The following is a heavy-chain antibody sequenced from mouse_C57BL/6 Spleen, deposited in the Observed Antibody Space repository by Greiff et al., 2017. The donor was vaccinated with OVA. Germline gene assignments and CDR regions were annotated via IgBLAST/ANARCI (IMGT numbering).Heavy chain of an antibody. CDR2: INPNNGGT. CDR3: ERPYDILYGRYSDV. CDR1: GYTFTDYY. J-gene: IGHJ1*03. D-gene: IGHD2-12*01. V-gene: IGHV1-26*01. Sequence: EVQLQESGPELVKPGASVKISCKASGYTFTDYYMNWVKQSHGKSLEWIGDINPNNGGTSYNQKLKGKVTLTVDKSSSTVYMELRHLTSEDSAVNYCERPYDILYGRYSDVWGTGTTVTVSS.